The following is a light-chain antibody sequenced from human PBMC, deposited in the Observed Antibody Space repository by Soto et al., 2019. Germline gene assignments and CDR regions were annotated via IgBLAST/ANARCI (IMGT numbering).Light chain of an antibody. CDR2: GAS. Sequence: EIVLTQSPATLSLSPGERATLSCRASQSVGSYLAWYQQKPGQAPRPLIYGASKRAPGVSARFSRSGSGTDFTLTISSLEPEDFAVYHCLQRSIGFTFGPGTKVDIK. CDR1: QSVGSY. CDR3: LQRSIGFT. J-gene: IGKJ3*01. V-gene: IGKV3-11*01.